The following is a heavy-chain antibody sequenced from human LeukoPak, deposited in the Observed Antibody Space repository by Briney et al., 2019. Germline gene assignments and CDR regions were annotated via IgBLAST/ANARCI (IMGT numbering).Heavy chain of an antibody. CDR2: IYNSGAGI. J-gene: IGHJ4*02. CDR1: GFTFSTYT. Sequence: GGSLRLSCAASGFTFSTYTMSWVRQAPGKGLEWVSSIYNSGAGIFYADSVKGRFTISRDNSKNTLYLQMDSLRAEDTAVYYCAKDVAPDSGWDLDYWGQGTLVTVSS. V-gene: IGHV3-23*01. D-gene: IGHD6-19*01. CDR3: AKDVAPDSGWDLDY.